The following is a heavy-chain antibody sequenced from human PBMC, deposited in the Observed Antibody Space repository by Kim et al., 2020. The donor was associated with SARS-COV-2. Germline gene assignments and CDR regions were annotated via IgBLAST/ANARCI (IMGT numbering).Heavy chain of an antibody. D-gene: IGHD3-3*02. J-gene: IGHJ5*02. CDR3: ARAHFETPGNGFDP. Sequence: ADSVKGRFTISRDNAKNALYLQMNSRRAEDTAVYYCARAHFETPGNGFDPWGQGTLVTVAS. V-gene: IGHV3-21*01.